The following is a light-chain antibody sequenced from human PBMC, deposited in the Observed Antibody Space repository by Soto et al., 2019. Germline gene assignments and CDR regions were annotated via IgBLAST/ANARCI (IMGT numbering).Light chain of an antibody. CDR3: QQTFSLPRT. CDR2: ETS. CDR1: QNVRSY. J-gene: IGKJ1*01. V-gene: IGKV1-39*01. Sequence: DTQMTQSPSSLSASVGDRVTITCRASQNVRSYVNWYQQKPGKAPNVLIYETSTLQDGVPSRFSGDGYGTDFNLSISSLHPEDFATYYCQQTFSLPRTFGQGTKVEI.